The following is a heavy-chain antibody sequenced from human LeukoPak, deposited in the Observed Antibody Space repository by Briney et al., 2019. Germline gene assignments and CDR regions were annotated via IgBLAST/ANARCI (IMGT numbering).Heavy chain of an antibody. CDR2: IYYSGIT. J-gene: IGHJ4*02. V-gene: IGHV4-30-4*08. Sequence: SETLSLXCTVSGGSISSGDYCWSWIRQPPGKGLEWIGYIYYSGITYYNPSLKSRVTISVDTSKNQFSLKLSSVTAADTAVYYCARALPTYYDSSGYTFFDYWGQGTLVTVSS. CDR1: GGSISSGDYC. CDR3: ARALPTYYDSSGYTFFDY. D-gene: IGHD3-22*01.